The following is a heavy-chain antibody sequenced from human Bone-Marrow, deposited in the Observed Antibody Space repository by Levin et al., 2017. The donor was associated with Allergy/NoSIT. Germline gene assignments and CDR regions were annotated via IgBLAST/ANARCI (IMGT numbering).Heavy chain of an antibody. Sequence: PGGSLRLSCAASGFTFSSYSMNWVRQVPGKGLEWISYISYTGNSIFYADSVKGRFTISRDNAKNSLYLQLNSLRDEDTAVYHCSRGAGVAGAPFGYWGQGTLVTVSS. CDR3: SRGAGVAGAPFGY. J-gene: IGHJ4*02. CDR1: GFTFSSYS. D-gene: IGHD6-19*01. CDR2: ISYTGNSI. V-gene: IGHV3-48*02.